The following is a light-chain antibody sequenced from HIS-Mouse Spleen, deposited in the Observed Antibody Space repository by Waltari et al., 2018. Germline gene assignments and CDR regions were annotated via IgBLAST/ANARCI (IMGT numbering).Light chain of an antibody. CDR1: QSVSSSY. V-gene: IGKV3-20*01. J-gene: IGKJ4*01. CDR3: QQYGSSPLT. Sequence: EFVLTQSPGTLSLSPGERATLSCRASQSVSSSYLAWYQQKPGQAPRLLIYGASSRATGIPYRFSGSGSGTDFTLTISRLGPEDFAVYYCQQYGSSPLTFGGGTKVEIK. CDR2: GAS.